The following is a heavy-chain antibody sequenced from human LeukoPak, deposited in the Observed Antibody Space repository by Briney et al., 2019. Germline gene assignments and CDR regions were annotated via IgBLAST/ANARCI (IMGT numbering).Heavy chain of an antibody. D-gene: IGHD1-7*01. J-gene: IGHJ4*02. CDR3: ARDPDPGTTDY. CDR1: GFTFSNYW. V-gene: IGHV3-7*01. Sequence: GGSPRLSCAVSGFTFSNYWMSWVRQAPGKGLEWVANINENGGEKYYVDSVEGRFTISRDNAKNSLYLQMNTLRAEDTAVYYCARDPDPGTTDYWGQGTLVTVSS. CDR2: INENGGEK.